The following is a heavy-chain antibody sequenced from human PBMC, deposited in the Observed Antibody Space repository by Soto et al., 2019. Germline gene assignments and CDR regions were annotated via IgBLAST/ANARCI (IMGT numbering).Heavy chain of an antibody. J-gene: IGHJ6*02. CDR1: GGTFSMYA. Sequence: AVKVSCKASGGTFSMYAISCVLQAPVQWLDWMGGIIPIFGTADYAQKFQGRVTITADESTSTAYMELSSLRSEDTAVYYCARDHKVVRRLTKSGMDVWGQGPTVTVSS. V-gene: IGHV1-69*13. D-gene: IGHD3-10*01. CDR3: ARDHKVVRRLTKSGMDV. CDR2: IIPIFGTA.